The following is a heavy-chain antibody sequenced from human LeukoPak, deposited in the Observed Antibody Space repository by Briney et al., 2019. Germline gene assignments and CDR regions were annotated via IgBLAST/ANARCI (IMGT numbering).Heavy chain of an antibody. V-gene: IGHV5-51*01. CDR3: ARRKFYDTYLDP. CDR1: EYDFANYW. J-gene: IGHJ5*02. Sequence: GESLKISCKGPEYDFANYWIGWVRQTPGSGLEWMGIAHPATSITHYGPSFQGQVTISFDRSLSTAYLQWTSLKASDSGMYFCARRKFYDTYLDPWGRGTLVTVSS. CDR2: AHPATSIT. D-gene: IGHD2/OR15-2a*01.